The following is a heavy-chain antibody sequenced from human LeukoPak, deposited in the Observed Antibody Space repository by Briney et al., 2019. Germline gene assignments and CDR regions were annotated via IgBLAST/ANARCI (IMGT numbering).Heavy chain of an antibody. CDR1: GGSISSGGYS. J-gene: IGHJ5*02. CDR2: IYHSGST. Sequence: PSETLSLTCAVSGGSISSGGYSWSWIRQPPGKGLEWIGYIYHSGSTYYNPSLKSRVTISVDRSKNQFSLKLGSVTAADTAVYYCAREKIKWGYCSGGSCYTRWFDPWGQGTLVTVSS. CDR3: AREKIKWGYCSGGSCYTRWFDP. V-gene: IGHV4-30-2*01. D-gene: IGHD2-15*01.